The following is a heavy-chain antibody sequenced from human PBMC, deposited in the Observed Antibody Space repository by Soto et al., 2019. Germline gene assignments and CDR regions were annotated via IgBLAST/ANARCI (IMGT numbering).Heavy chain of an antibody. CDR2: IYWDDDK. CDR3: ARRPSIPGDPGTMWLSDYHFDY. CDR1: GFSLNTHGLG. J-gene: IGHJ4*02. D-gene: IGHD3-10*02. Sequence: QITLKESGPTLVKPTQTLTLTCTFSGFSLNTHGLGVVWIRQPPGKALEWLALIYWDDDKRYSPSLESRLTITIDTSKNQVVLTMTNLDPVDTATYYCARRPSIPGDPGTMWLSDYHFDYWGQGMLVTVSS. V-gene: IGHV2-5*02.